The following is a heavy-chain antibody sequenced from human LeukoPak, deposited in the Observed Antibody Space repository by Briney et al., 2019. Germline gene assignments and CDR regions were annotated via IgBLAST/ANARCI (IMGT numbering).Heavy chain of an antibody. CDR2: ISWNSGSI. J-gene: IGHJ4*02. V-gene: IGHV3-9*01. CDR1: GFTFDDYG. CDR3: AKDVESLQYDNSGYDY. D-gene: IGHD3-22*01. Sequence: GGSLRLSCAASGFTFDDYGMSWVRQAPGKGLEWVSGISWNSGSIGYADSVKGRFTISRDNAKKTLYLQMNSLSAEDTALYYCAKDVESLQYDNSGYDYWGQGTLVTVSS.